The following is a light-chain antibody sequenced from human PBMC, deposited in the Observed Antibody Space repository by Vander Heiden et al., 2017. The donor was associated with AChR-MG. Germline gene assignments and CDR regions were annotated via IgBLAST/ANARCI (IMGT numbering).Light chain of an antibody. CDR1: SSNIGAGYD. J-gene: IGLJ1*01. Sequence: QSVLTQPPPVSGAPGQRVTISCTGGSSNIGAGYDVHWYQQLPGTAPKLLIYGNGNRPSGVPDRFSGSKSGTSASLAITGLQAEDEADYYCQSYDSSLSGYVFGTGTKVTVL. CDR2: GNG. CDR3: QSYDSSLSGYV. V-gene: IGLV1-40*01.